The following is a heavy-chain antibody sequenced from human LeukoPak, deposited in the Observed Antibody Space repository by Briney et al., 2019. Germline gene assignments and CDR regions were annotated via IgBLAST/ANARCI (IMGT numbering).Heavy chain of an antibody. V-gene: IGHV1-2*04. Sequence: GASVKVSCKASGYTFTGYYMHWVRQAPGQGLGWMGWINPNSGGTNYAQKFQGWVTMTRDTSISTAYMELSRLRSDDTAVYYCARGSAYGSGSYYNENWFGPWGQGTLVTVSS. CDR3: ARGSAYGSGSYYNENWFGP. D-gene: IGHD3-10*01. J-gene: IGHJ5*02. CDR2: INPNSGGT. CDR1: GYTFTGYY.